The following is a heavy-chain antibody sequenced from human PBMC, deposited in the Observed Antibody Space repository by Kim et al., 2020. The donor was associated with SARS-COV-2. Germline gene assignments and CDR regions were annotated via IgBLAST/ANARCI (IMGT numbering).Heavy chain of an antibody. Sequence: SVKVSCKASGGTFSSYAISWVRQAPGQGLEWIGGIIPIFGTANYAQKFQGRVTITADESTSTAYMELSSLRSEDTAVYYCARSRDGYNDAFDIWGQGTMVTVSS. D-gene: IGHD5-12*01. V-gene: IGHV1-69*13. CDR2: IIPIFGTA. J-gene: IGHJ3*02. CDR1: GGTFSSYA. CDR3: ARSRDGYNDAFDI.